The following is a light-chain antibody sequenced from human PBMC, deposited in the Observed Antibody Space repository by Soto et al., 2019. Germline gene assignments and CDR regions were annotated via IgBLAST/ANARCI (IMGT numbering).Light chain of an antibody. V-gene: IGKV1-39*01. CDR3: QQSYSVPPT. CDR2: DAS. J-gene: IGKJ2*01. CDR1: QRIRTS. Sequence: DVQMTQSPSSLSASVGDRVTITCRASQRIRTSLNWYQQKPGKAPKFLIYDASSLQSEVPSRFSGSGSGKDFTLTISNLHPEDFPTYYCQQSYSVPPTFGQGTKLEI.